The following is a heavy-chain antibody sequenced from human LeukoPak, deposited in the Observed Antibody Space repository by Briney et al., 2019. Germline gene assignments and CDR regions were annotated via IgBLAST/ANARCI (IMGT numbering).Heavy chain of an antibody. CDR2: ISGGGATT. CDR1: GFTFSDYA. D-gene: IGHD6-19*01. CDR3: AKFFAPSGGASGWPWSIAY. V-gene: IGHV3-23*01. Sequence: PGGSLRLSCAASGFTFSDYAMTWVQQAPGQGLEWVAAISGGGATTYYAASARGRFTISRDNSKSTLYLQMNSLRAEDTAVFYCAKFFAPSGGASGWPWSIAYWGQGTLVTVSS. J-gene: IGHJ4*02.